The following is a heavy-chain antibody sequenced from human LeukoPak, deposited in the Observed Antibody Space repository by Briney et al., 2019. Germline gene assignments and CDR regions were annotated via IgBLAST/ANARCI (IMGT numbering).Heavy chain of an antibody. CDR1: GGTFSSYA. V-gene: IGHV1-69*13. D-gene: IGHD6-19*01. Sequence: SVKVSCKASGGTFSSYAISWVRQAPGQGLEWMGGIIPIFGTANYAQKFQGRVTITADESTSTAYMELSSLRSEDTAVYYCARESSFFNSSGWYEAPDYWGQGTLVTVS. J-gene: IGHJ4*02. CDR2: IIPIFGTA. CDR3: ARESSFFNSSGWYEAPDY.